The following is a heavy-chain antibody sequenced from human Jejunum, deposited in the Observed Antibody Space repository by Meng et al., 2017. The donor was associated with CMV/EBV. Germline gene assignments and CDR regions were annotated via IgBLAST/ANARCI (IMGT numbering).Heavy chain of an antibody. Sequence: EVHLVESGGGLVKPGGSLRLSCAASGFTFSDYFVNWVRQAPGKGLEWVSSMSGSSDYIYYADSVKGRFTISRDNAKNSLYLQMNSLRAEDTAVYSCAVHRGGFDYWGQGTLVTVSS. V-gene: IGHV3-21*01. CDR3: AVHRGGFDY. J-gene: IGHJ4*02. CDR2: MSGSSDYI. D-gene: IGHD3-10*01. CDR1: GFTFSDYF.